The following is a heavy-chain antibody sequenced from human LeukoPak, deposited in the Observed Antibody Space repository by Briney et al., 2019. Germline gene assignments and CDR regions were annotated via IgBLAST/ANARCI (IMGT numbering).Heavy chain of an antibody. CDR2: ISSSSSTI. D-gene: IGHD2-8*02. CDR1: GFTFSSYS. Sequence: GGSLRLSCAASGFTFSSYSMNWVRQAPGKGLEWVSYISSSSSTIYYADSVKGRFTISRDNAKNSLYLQMNGLRAEDTAVYYCAREYWGFDYWGQGTLVTVSS. V-gene: IGHV3-48*01. J-gene: IGHJ4*02. CDR3: AREYWGFDY.